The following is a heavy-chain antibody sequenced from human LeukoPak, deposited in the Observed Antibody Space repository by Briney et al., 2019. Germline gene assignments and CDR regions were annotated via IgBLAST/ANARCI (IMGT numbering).Heavy chain of an antibody. Sequence: ASVKVSCKASGYTFTSYGISWVRQAPGQGLEWMGWISAYNGNTNYAQKLQGRVTTTTDTSTSAAYMELRSLRSDDTAVYYCARDMLSNGLFDYWGQGTLVTVSS. CDR3: ARDMLSNGLFDY. J-gene: IGHJ4*02. CDR2: ISAYNGNT. V-gene: IGHV1-18*01. D-gene: IGHD3-10*02. CDR1: GYTFTSYG.